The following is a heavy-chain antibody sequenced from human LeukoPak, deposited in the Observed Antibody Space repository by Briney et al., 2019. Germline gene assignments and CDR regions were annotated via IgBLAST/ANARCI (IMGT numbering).Heavy chain of an antibody. J-gene: IGHJ6*04. CDR1: GYTFTSYG. Sequence: GASVKVSCKASGYTFTSYGVSWVRQAPGQGLEWMGWISAYNGNTNYAQKLQGRVTMTTDTSTSTAYMELGSLRSDDTAVYYCARDDYGAPMDVWGKGTAVTVSS. CDR3: ARDDYGAPMDV. D-gene: IGHD4-17*01. CDR2: ISAYNGNT. V-gene: IGHV1-18*01.